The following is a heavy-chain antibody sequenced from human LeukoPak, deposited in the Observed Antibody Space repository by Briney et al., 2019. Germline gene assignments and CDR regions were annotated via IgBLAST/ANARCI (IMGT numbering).Heavy chain of an antibody. D-gene: IGHD1-14*01. CDR3: ATGQGHGMDV. CDR2: INSDGSST. CDR1: GFTSSSYW. Sequence: GGSLRLSCAASGFTSSSYWMHWVRPAPGKGLVWVSRINSDGSSTSYADSVKGRFTISRDNAKNTLYLQMNSLRAEDTAVYYCATGQGHGMDVWGQGTTVTVSS. J-gene: IGHJ6*02. V-gene: IGHV3-74*01.